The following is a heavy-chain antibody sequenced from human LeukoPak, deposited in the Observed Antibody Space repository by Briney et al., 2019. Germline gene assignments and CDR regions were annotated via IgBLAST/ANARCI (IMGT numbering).Heavy chain of an antibody. CDR3: ARSATDAFDI. CDR1: GFTFRSYW. V-gene: IGHV3-74*01. CDR2: MNGDGSST. Sequence: PGGSLRPSCAASGFTFRSYWMHWVRQAPGKGLVWVSHMNGDGSSTSYADSVKGRFTISRDNAKNTLYLQMNRLKAEDTAVYYCARSATDAFDIWGQGTMVTVSS. J-gene: IGHJ3*02.